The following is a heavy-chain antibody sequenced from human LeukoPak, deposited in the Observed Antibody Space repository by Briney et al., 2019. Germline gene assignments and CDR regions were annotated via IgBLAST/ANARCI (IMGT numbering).Heavy chain of an antibody. J-gene: IGHJ4*02. CDR3: ARVGSGNTYGYADY. D-gene: IGHD5-18*01. CDR2: FYNGINT. Sequence: GGSLRLSCAASGFTFSAYGMHWVRQAPGEGLEWVSVFYNGINTYYADSVKGRFTTSRDNSKNTLYLQMNSLRVEDTAVYFCARVGSGNTYGYADYWGQGTLVTVSS. CDR1: GFTFSAYG. V-gene: IGHV3-66*01.